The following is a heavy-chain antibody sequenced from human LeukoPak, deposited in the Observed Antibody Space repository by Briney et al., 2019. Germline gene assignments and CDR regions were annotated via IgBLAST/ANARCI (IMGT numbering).Heavy chain of an antibody. CDR2: ISAYNGNT. CDR3: ARDEYAIFGVGYMDV. Sequence: ASVKVSCKASGGTFSSYAISWVRQAPGQGLEWMGWISAYNGNTNYAQKLQGRVTMTTDTSTSTAYMELRSLRSDDTAVYYCARDEYAIFGVGYMDVWGKGTTVTVSS. J-gene: IGHJ6*03. D-gene: IGHD3-3*01. CDR1: GGTFSSYA. V-gene: IGHV1-18*01.